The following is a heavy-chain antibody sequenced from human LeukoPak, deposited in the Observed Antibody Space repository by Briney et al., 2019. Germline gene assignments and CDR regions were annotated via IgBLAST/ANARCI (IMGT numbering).Heavy chain of an antibody. Sequence: GESLKISCKGSGYSFTSYWIGRVRQMPGKGLEWMGIIYPGHSDTRYSPSVQGQVTISADKSIRTAYLQWSSLKASDTAMYYCARQSPQYSGSYWSFDYWGQGTLVTVSS. CDR3: ARQSPQYSGSYWSFDY. J-gene: IGHJ4*02. CDR1: GYSFTSYW. D-gene: IGHD1-26*01. V-gene: IGHV5-51*01. CDR2: IYPGHSDT.